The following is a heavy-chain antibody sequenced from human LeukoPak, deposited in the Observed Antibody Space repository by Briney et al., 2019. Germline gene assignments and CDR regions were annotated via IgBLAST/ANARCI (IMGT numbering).Heavy chain of an antibody. D-gene: IGHD2-2*01. CDR2: ISYDGSNK. CDR3: ARVVRDIVVVPYYYYGMDV. J-gene: IGHJ6*02. Sequence: HAGRSLRLSCAASGFTSSSYAMYWVRQAPGKGLEWVAVISYDGSNKYYADSVKGRFTISRDNSKNTLYLQMNSLRAEDTAVYYCARVVRDIVVVPYYYYGMDVWGQGTTVTVSS. V-gene: IGHV3-30-3*01. CDR1: GFTSSSYA.